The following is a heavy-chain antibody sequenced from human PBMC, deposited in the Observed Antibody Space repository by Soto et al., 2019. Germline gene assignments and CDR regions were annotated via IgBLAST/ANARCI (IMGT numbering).Heavy chain of an antibody. CDR2: INPNSGGT. V-gene: IGHV1-2*04. D-gene: IGHD6-6*01. CDR3: ARGAYSSSSNLFDY. J-gene: IGHJ4*02. Sequence: ASVKVSCKASGYTFTVYYMHGVGQSGGQGLEWMGWINPNSGGTNYAQKFQGWVTMTRDTSISTAYMELSRLRSDDTAVYYCARGAYSSSSNLFDYWGQGTLVTVSS. CDR1: GYTFTVYY.